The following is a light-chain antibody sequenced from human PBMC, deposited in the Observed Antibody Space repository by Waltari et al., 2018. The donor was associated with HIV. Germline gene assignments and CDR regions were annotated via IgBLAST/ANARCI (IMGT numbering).Light chain of an antibody. CDR3: SSYTSSSPYA. CDR1: STDVGGYNS. V-gene: IGLV2-14*03. J-gene: IGLJ1*01. CDR2: DVS. Sequence: QSALTQPASVSGSPGPSITISCTGTSTDVGGYNSVPWYQQHPGKAPKLMIYDVSNRPSGVSNRFSGSKSGNTASLTISGLQAEDEADYYCSSYTSSSPYAFGTGTKVTVL.